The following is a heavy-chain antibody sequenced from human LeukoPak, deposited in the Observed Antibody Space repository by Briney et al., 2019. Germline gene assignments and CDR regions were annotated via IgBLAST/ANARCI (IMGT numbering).Heavy chain of an antibody. Sequence: ASVKVSCKASGYTFTNFGITWVRQAPGQGLEWMGWTSAYNGNTKYAQKVQGRVTMTTDTSTSTVYMELRSLRSDDAAVYYCARGGVFCSSSTCPLNWLDPWGQGTLVTVSS. CDR3: ARGGVFCSSSTCPLNWLDP. CDR1: GYTFTNFG. D-gene: IGHD2-2*01. V-gene: IGHV1-18*01. J-gene: IGHJ5*02. CDR2: TSAYNGNT.